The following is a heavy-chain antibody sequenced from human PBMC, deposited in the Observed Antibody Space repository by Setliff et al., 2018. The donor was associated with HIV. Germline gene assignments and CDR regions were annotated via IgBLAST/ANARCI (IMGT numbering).Heavy chain of an antibody. J-gene: IGHJ6*03. Sequence: GASVKVSCKASGDTFSSYAISWVRQAPGQGLEWMGGIIPILGMAKYTQKFQGRVTITADKSTSTAYMELSSLTSEDTAVYYCASAYDYYMDVWGKGTTVTVSS. CDR1: GDTFSSYA. CDR2: IIPILGMA. CDR3: ASAYDYYMDV. V-gene: IGHV1-69*10.